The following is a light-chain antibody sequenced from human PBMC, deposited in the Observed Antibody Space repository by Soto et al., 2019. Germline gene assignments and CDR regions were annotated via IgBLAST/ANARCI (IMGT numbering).Light chain of an antibody. Sequence: EIVMTQSPATLSVSPGERATLSCRASQSVSSYLAWYQQKPGQAPRLLIYDASNRATGIPARFSGSGSGTDFTLTISRLEPEDFAVYYCQQCGSSSTFGQGTRLEI. CDR3: QQCGSSST. V-gene: IGKV3-11*01. J-gene: IGKJ5*01. CDR2: DAS. CDR1: QSVSSY.